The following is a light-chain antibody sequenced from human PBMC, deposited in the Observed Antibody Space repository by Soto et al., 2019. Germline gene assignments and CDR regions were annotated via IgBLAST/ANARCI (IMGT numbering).Light chain of an antibody. V-gene: IGKV3-20*01. CDR3: QQYGSSPGT. J-gene: IGKJ1*01. CDR2: GAS. Sequence: EIVLTQSPGTLSLSPGERATLSCRASQSVSSSYLAWYQQKPGQAPRLLIYGASSRATGIPDRFSGSGSGTDFTLTIIRLEPEDFAGYYCQQYGSSPGTFGQGTKVEIK. CDR1: QSVSSSY.